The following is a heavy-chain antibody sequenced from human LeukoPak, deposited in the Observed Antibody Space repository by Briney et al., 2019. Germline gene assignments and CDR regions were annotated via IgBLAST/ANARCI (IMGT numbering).Heavy chain of an antibody. CDR1: GFSFSIYS. D-gene: IGHD2-2*01. CDR2: ISTSGSTI. V-gene: IGHV3-48*04. CDR3: ATTSRCDY. Sequence: GGSLRLSCAASGFSFSIYSMTWVRQAPGKGLEWVSYISTSGSTIYYSDSVKGRFTISRDNAKNSLYLQMNSLRADDTAVYYCATTSRCDYWGQGTLVTVSS. J-gene: IGHJ4*02.